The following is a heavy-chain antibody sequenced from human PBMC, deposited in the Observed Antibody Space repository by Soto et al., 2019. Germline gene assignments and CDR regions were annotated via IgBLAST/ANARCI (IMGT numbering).Heavy chain of an antibody. D-gene: IGHD6-13*01. CDR3: AKDSWYFDL. CDR2: IDTSGHST. CDR1: GLAFTNFW. V-gene: IGHV3-74*01. Sequence: GSLRLSCAASGLAFTNFWMDWVRHVPGKGLVWVARIDTSGHSTNYAESVKGRFTISRDNAKNTVSLQMNSLRVEDTGVYYCAKDSWYFDLWSRGSQVTVSS. J-gene: IGHJ4*02.